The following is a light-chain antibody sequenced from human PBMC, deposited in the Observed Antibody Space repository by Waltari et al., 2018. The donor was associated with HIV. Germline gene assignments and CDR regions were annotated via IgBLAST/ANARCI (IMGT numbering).Light chain of an antibody. CDR3: ATWDISLSAGV. CDR2: DDD. CDR1: SSNIEKNY. J-gene: IGLJ2*01. Sequence: SVLTQPPSVSAAPGQKVDLSCSGSSSNIEKNYVTWYQQFPGEAPKLLISDDDKRPSGIPDRFSASKSGTSATLRITGLQTGDEADYYCATWDISLSAGVFGGGTKVTVL. V-gene: IGLV1-51*01.